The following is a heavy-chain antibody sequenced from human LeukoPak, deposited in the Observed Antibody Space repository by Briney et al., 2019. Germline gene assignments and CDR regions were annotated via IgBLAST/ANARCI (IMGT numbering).Heavy chain of an antibody. CDR1: GFTFNTHD. J-gene: IGHJ4*02. Sequence: GGSLRLSCAASGFTFNTHDMHWVRQAPGKGLEWVAFVRFNGDKIFYADSVKGRFTISGDSSKNTLYLQMSSLRPEDTAVYYCAKDSYDSSGPHPDYWGQGTLVTVSS. CDR3: AKDSYDSSGPHPDY. V-gene: IGHV3-30*02. D-gene: IGHD3-22*01. CDR2: VRFNGDKI.